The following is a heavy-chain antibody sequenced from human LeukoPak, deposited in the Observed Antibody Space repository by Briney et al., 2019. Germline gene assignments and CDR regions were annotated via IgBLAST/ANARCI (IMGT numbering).Heavy chain of an antibody. CDR2: ISGSGGRT. Sequence: PGGSLRLSCAASGFTFSSYAMSWVRQAPGKGLEWVSAISGSGGRTYYADSVKGRFTISRDNSKTTLYLKMNSLRAEDTAVYYCAKNPGYSSGWYYRYWGQGTLVTVSS. CDR3: AKNPGYSSGWYYRY. J-gene: IGHJ4*02. CDR1: GFTFSSYA. V-gene: IGHV3-23*01. D-gene: IGHD6-19*01.